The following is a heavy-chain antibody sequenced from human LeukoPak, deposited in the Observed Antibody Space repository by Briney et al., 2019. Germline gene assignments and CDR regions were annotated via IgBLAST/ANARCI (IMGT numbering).Heavy chain of an antibody. CDR2: ISYSGST. D-gene: IGHD5-24*01. V-gene: IGHV4-39*07. J-gene: IGHJ6*03. CDR3: ARNYNRFYYYMDV. Sequence: SETLSLTCTVSGGSISGSTYYWGWIRQPPGRGLEWIGSISYSGSTYYNPSLKSRVTISVDTSKNQFSLRLGSVTTADTAVYYCARNYNRFYYYMDVWGKGTTVTVSS. CDR1: GGSISGSTYY.